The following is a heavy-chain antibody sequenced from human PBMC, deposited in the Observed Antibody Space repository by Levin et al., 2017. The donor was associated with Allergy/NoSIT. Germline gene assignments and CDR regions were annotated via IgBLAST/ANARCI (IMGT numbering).Heavy chain of an antibody. CDR1: GGSISSYY. CDR2: IYYSGST. D-gene: IGHD1-14*01. V-gene: IGHV4-59*01. Sequence: PSETLSLTCTVSGGSISSYYWSWIRQPPGKGLEWIGYIYYSGSTNYNPSLKSRVTISVDTSKNQFSLKLSSVTAADTAVYYCARATRDGSYYYYYGMDVWGQGTTVTVSS. CDR3: ARATRDGSYYYYYGMDV. J-gene: IGHJ6*02.